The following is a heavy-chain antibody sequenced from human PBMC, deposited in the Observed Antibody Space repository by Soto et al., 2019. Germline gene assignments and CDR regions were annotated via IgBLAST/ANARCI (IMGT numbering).Heavy chain of an antibody. CDR3: AMVPAAPHWVYYFGMDV. D-gene: IGHD2-2*01. CDR1: GVSISSYY. Sequence: QVQLQESGPGLVKPSETLSLTCTVSGVSISSYYWSWIRQPPGQALEWIGYIYNTGSTNYNPSLTGRVTSSIDSSKNQFSLKLTSVTAADTAVYYCAMVPAAPHWVYYFGMDVWGQGTTVTFSS. J-gene: IGHJ6*02. CDR2: IYNTGST. V-gene: IGHV4-59*12.